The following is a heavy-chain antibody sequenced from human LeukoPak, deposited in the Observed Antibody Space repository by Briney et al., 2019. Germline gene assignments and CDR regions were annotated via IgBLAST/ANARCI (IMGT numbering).Heavy chain of an antibody. CDR3: TTDPYYYDGDHALGYFDY. D-gene: IGHD3-22*01. Sequence: GGSLRLSCAASGFTFSNAWMSWVRQAPGKGLEWVGRIKSKTDGGTTDYAAPVKGRFTISRDDSKNTLYLQMNSLKTEDTAVYYCTTDPYYYDGDHALGYFDYWGQGTLVTVSS. J-gene: IGHJ4*02. CDR2: IKSKTDGGTT. V-gene: IGHV3-15*01. CDR1: GFTFSNAW.